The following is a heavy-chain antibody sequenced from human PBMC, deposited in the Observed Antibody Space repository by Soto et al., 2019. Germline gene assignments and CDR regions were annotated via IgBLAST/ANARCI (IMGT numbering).Heavy chain of an antibody. Sequence: GGSLRLSCAASGFTFSNAWMSWVRQAPGKGLEWVGRIKSKTDGGTTDYAAPVKGRFTISRDDSKNTLYLQMNSLKTEDTAVYYCTTEPNIYRWGYFDYWGQGTLVTVSS. CDR3: TTEPNIYRWGYFDY. V-gene: IGHV3-15*01. CDR1: GFTFSNAW. J-gene: IGHJ4*02. CDR2: IKSKTDGGTT. D-gene: IGHD7-27*01.